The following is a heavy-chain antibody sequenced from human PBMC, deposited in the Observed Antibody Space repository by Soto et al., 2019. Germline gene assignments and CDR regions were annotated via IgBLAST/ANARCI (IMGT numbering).Heavy chain of an antibody. CDR2: IKQDGSEK. Sequence: EVQLLESGGGLVQPGGSLRLSCATSGFSFSTYPMSWVRQAPGKGLEWVANIKQDGSEKSYVDSVKGRFTISRDNTKNSLFLQMNSLRAEDTAVYYCATESLVYGRAFDIWGQGTMVTVSS. CDR3: ATESLVYGRAFDI. J-gene: IGHJ3*02. D-gene: IGHD1-20*01. V-gene: IGHV3-7*03. CDR1: GFSFSTYP.